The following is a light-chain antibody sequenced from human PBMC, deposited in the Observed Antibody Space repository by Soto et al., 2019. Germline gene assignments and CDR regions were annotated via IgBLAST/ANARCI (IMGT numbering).Light chain of an antibody. J-gene: IGKJ1*01. CDR1: QDVMYD. Sequence: EIVLTQSPAALSVSPGGRATLSCRASQDVMYDLAWYQQKPGQAPRLLVYGASTRATDAPPRFRGSGSGREFSLIISSLQSEDFATYYCQQYRSWPRTFGQGSRLEIK. CDR2: GAS. V-gene: IGKV3-15*01. CDR3: QQYRSWPRT.